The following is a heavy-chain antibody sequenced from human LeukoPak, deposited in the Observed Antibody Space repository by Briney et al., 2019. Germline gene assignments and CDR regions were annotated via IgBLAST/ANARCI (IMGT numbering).Heavy chain of an antibody. J-gene: IGHJ4*02. D-gene: IGHD3-22*01. Sequence: SETLSLTRADSGGSFTGYYWSWIRQPPGKGLEWMGEINHSGDTNYNPPLQCRVALSPDESKNQFSLMLNSVAAAHTAVYCCARLGYCLCSRAYYVTYFDYWGQGTLVTVSS. V-gene: IGHV4-34*01. CDR3: ARLGYCLCSRAYYVTYFDY. CDR2: INHSGDT. CDR1: GGSFTGYY.